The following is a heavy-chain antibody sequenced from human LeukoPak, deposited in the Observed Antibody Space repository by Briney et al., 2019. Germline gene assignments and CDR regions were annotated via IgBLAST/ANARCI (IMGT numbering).Heavy chain of an antibody. CDR3: ARVNYYYDSSGYSNWFDP. V-gene: IGHV4-31*03. CDR1: GGSIGSGGYY. Sequence: SETLSLTCTVSGGSIGSGGYYWSWIRQHPGKGLEWIGYIYYSGSTYYNPSLKSRVTISVDTSKNQFSLKLSSVTAADTAVYYCARVNYYYDSSGYSNWFDPWGQGTLVTVSS. CDR2: IYYSGST. D-gene: IGHD3-22*01. J-gene: IGHJ5*02.